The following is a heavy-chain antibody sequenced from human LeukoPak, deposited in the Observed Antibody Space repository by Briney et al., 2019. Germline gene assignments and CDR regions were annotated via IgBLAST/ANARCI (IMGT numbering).Heavy chain of an antibody. D-gene: IGHD6-25*01. J-gene: IGHJ6*03. CDR3: AGGGDSGYDYYYSYYMDV. V-gene: IGHV4-4*07. CDR1: GGSISSYY. CDR2: IYTSGST. Sequence: SETLSLTCTVSGGSISSYYWSWIRQPAGKGLEWIGRIYTSGSTYYNPSLKSRVTISVDTSKNQFSLKLSSVTAADTAVYYCAGGGDSGYDYYYSYYMDVWGKGTTVTVSS.